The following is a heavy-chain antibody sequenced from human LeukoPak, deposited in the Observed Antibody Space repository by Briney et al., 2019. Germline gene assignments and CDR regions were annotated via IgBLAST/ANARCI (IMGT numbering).Heavy chain of an antibody. V-gene: IGHV3-23*01. CDR2: ISERGGST. Sequence: GGSLRLSCVVSGITLSNYGMSWVRQAPGKGLEWVSGISERGGSTNYADSVKGRFIISRDTSKNTVYLQMNSLRVEDTAVYFCAKQGIVIRAVIIIGFHKEAYYFDYWGQGILVTVSS. D-gene: IGHD3-10*01. J-gene: IGHJ4*02. CDR1: GITLSNYG. CDR3: AKQGIVIRAVIIIGFHKEAYYFDY.